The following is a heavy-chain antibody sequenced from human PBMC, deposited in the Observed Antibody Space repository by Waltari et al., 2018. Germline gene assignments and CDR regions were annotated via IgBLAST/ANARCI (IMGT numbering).Heavy chain of an antibody. CDR2: SSFDGGTT. D-gene: IGHD3-10*01. CDR1: GFSLSHFG. V-gene: IGHV3-30*18. CDR3: AKDAFGNTYLDH. Sequence: QVQLAESGGGVVQPGMSLRLSCAASGFSLSHFGMHWVRQAPGKGLEWVALSSFDGGTTYYADSLGGRFTISGDNSKNTLYLDINTLRVDDTAIYYCAKDAFGNTYLDHWGQGTLVTVSS. J-gene: IGHJ5*02.